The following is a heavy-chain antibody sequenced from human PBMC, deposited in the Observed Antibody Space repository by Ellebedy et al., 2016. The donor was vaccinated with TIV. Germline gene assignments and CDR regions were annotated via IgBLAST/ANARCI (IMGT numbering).Heavy chain of an antibody. V-gene: IGHV3-23*01. CDR1: GFTFNSYA. Sequence: GESLKISXVVSGFTFNSYAMGWVRQAPGKGLEWVSSIGGSGGDTHYADSVKGRFTISRDNSKNTLYLQMNSLRAEDTAVYYCAKGAREDYGDYGKYYYYGMDVWGQGTTVTVSS. J-gene: IGHJ6*02. D-gene: IGHD4-17*01. CDR3: AKGAREDYGDYGKYYYYGMDV. CDR2: IGGSGGDT.